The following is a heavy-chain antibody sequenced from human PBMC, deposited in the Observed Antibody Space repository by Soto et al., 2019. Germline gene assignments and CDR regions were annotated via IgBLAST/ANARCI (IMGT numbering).Heavy chain of an antibody. V-gene: IGHV1-69*01. J-gene: IGHJ6*02. Sequence: QVQLVQSGAEVKKPGSSVKVSCRASGGTFSSFSINWVRQAPGQGLEWMGGIMPIVGTASYAQKFQGRVTITADGSTSTXXXEMSRLRSEDTAVYYCALGNAMDVWGXXXTXTVSS. CDR3: ALGNAMDV. CDR1: GGTFSSFS. CDR2: IMPIVGTA. D-gene: IGHD7-27*01.